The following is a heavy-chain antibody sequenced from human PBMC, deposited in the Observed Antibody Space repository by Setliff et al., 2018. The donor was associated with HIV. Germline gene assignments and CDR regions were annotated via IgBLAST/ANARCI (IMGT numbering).Heavy chain of an antibody. J-gene: IGHJ3*01. Sequence: SDTLSLTCTVSDSAMDSYYWSWVRQSPGRGLEYIGYIYWTGKTDYNPSLKSRVTISLDTSGNQFSLKLNSVTGADTAVYYCAKISPRGYSDITTGRLTDPFDVWGPGTMVTVSS. CDR2: IYWTGKT. D-gene: IGHD3-9*01. CDR1: DSAMDSYY. V-gene: IGHV4-59*12. CDR3: AKISPRGYSDITTGRLTDPFDV.